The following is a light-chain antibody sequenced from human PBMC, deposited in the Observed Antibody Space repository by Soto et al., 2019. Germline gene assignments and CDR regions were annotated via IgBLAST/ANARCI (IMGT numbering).Light chain of an antibody. J-gene: IGKJ5*01. CDR1: QSISSN. CDR2: GAS. V-gene: IGKV3-15*01. CDR3: QQYNNWPPIT. Sequence: EIVMTQSPDTLSVSPGERATLSCRASQSISSNLAWYQQKPGQAXRLVIFGASTRATGIPARFSGSGSGTEFTLPISSLQSEDFAVYDCQQYNNWPPITFGQGTRLEIK.